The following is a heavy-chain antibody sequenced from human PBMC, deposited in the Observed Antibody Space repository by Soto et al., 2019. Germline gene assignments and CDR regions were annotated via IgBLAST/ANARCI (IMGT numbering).Heavy chain of an antibody. CDR1: GFTFSSYA. CDR3: AREPIGSSSWYSTEYFQH. CDR2: ISYDGSNK. D-gene: IGHD6-13*01. Sequence: GGSLRLSCAASGFTFSSYAMHWVRQAPAKGLEWVAVISYDGSNKNYADSGKGRFTISRENSKNTLYLQMNSLGAEDTAVYYCAREPIGSSSWYSTEYFQHWGQGTLVTVSS. J-gene: IGHJ1*01. V-gene: IGHV3-30-3*01.